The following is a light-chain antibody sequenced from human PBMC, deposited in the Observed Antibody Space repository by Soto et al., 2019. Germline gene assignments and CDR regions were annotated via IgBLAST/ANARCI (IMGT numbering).Light chain of an antibody. J-gene: IGKJ3*01. Sequence: DIQMTQSPSTLSASVGDRGTITCRASETIRKWVAWYQQKPWKAPRLLSYKASTLESGVPSRFSGSGSGTEFTLTISSLQPDDFATYYCRHYTSPFTFGPGTKVDIK. CDR2: KAS. V-gene: IGKV1-5*03. CDR3: RHYTSPFT. CDR1: ETIRKW.